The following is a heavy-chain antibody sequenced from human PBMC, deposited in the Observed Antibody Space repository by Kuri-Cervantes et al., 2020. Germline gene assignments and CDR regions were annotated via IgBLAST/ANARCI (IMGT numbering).Heavy chain of an antibody. J-gene: IGHJ4*02. V-gene: IGHV4-38-2*01. Sequence: SETLSLTCAVSGYSISSGYYWGWIRQPPGKGLEWIGSIYHSGSTYCNPSLKSRVTISVDTSKNQFSLKLSSVTAADTAVYYCARQAGLLWFGGQDYWGQGTLVTVSS. D-gene: IGHD3-10*01. CDR2: IYHSGST. CDR1: GYSISSGYY. CDR3: ARQAGLLWFGGQDY.